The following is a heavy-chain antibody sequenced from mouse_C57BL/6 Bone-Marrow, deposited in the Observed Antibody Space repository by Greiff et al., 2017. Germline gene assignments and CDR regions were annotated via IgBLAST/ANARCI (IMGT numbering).Heavy chain of an antibody. D-gene: IGHD1-1*01. V-gene: IGHV1-5*01. CDR1: GYTFTSYW. CDR3: TREYYGSSYDDY. Sequence: EVQLKESGTVLARPGASVKMSCKTSGYTFTSYWMHWVKQRPGQGLEWIGAIYPANSDTSYNQKFKGKAKLTAVTSASTAYMELSSLTDEYSAVYYCTREYYGSSYDDYWGQGTTLTVSS. J-gene: IGHJ2*01. CDR2: IYPANSDT.